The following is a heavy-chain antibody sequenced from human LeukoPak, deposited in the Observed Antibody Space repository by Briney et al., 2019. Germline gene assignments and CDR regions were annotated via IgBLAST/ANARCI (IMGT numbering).Heavy chain of an antibody. D-gene: IGHD5-18*01. V-gene: IGHV3-21*05. Sequence: PGGSLRLSCAASGFTFTSYSMNWVRQAPGKGLEWVSYISSSSSIIYYADSVKGRFTISRDNAKNSLYLQMNSLRAEDTAVYYCARDGGGYSYGLHADYWGQGTLVTVSS. CDR2: ISSSSSII. CDR1: GFTFTSYS. J-gene: IGHJ4*02. CDR3: ARDGGGYSYGLHADY.